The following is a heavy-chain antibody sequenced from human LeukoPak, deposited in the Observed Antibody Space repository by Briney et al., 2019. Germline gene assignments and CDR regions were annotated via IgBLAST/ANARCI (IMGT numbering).Heavy chain of an antibody. CDR2: INPNSGGT. J-gene: IGHJ6*02. CDR1: GYTFTGYY. D-gene: IGHD6-13*01. CDR3: ASSIAADTYYYYYYGMDV. Sequence: ASVTVSCKASGYTFTGYYMHWVRQAPGQGLEWMGWINPNSGGTNYAQKFRGRVTMTRDTSISTAYMELSRLRSDDTAVYYCASSIAADTYYYYYYGMDVWGQGTTVTVSS. V-gene: IGHV1-2*02.